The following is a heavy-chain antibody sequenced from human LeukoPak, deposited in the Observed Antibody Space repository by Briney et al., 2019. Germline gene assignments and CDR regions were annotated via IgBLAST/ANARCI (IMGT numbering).Heavy chain of an antibody. CDR3: ASDHYDSSGYEWFDP. CDR1: GGTFSSYA. D-gene: IGHD3-22*01. J-gene: IGHJ5*02. CDR2: IIPIFGTA. V-gene: IGHV1-69*13. Sequence: GASVRVSCKASGGTFSSYAISWVRQAPGQGLEWMGGIIPIFGTANYAQKFQGRVTITADESTSTAYMELSSLRSEDTAVYYCASDHYDSSGYEWFDPWGQGTLVTVSS.